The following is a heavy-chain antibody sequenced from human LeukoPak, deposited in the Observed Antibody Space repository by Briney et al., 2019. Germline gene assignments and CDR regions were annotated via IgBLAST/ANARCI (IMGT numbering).Heavy chain of an antibody. D-gene: IGHD4-17*01. V-gene: IGHV5-51*01. J-gene: IGHJ6*02. CDR3: SRGMTKVTAYYYHKDV. Sequence: GESLKISCKGSGYRFTIYWIGWVRQMPGEGLEWGGVIYPGVSHTRYSPSFQGQVTISADKSISTTYLQWSSLKASGTAMYSWSRGMTKVTAYYYHKDVWGQGTTVTVSS. CDR2: IYPGVSHT. CDR1: GYRFTIYW.